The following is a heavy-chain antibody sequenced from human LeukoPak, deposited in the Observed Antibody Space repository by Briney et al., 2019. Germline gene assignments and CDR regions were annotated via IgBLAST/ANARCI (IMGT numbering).Heavy chain of an antibody. CDR2: ISAYNGNT. D-gene: IGHD2-2*01. Sequence: ASVKVSCKASGYTFTSYGISWVRQAPGQGLEWMGWISAYNGNTNYAQKLQGRVTMTTGTSTSTAYMELRSLRSDDTAVYYCARGYCSSTSCYRYGMDVWGQGATVTVSS. J-gene: IGHJ6*02. V-gene: IGHV1-18*01. CDR1: GYTFTSYG. CDR3: ARGYCSSTSCYRYGMDV.